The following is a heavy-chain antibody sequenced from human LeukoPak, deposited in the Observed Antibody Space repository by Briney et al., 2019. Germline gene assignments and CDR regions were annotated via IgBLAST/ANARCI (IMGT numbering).Heavy chain of an antibody. J-gene: IGHJ4*02. V-gene: IGHV3-30*02. CDR3: AKDLALWFGELRYYFDY. D-gene: IGHD3-10*01. Sequence: GGSLRLSCAASGFTFSSYGMHWVRQAPGKGLEWVAFIRYDGSNKYYADSVKGRFTISRDNSKNTLYLQMNSLRAEDTAVYYCAKDLALWFGELRYYFDYWGQGTLVTVSS. CDR1: GFTFSSYG. CDR2: IRYDGSNK.